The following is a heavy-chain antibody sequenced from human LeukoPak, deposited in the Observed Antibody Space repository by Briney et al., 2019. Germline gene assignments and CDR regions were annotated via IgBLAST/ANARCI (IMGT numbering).Heavy chain of an antibody. CDR3: ARGKSDYYDSSGYYYHY. Sequence: SETLSLTCAVYGGSFSGYYWSWIRQPPGKGLEWIGEINHGGSTNYNPSLKSRVTISVDTSKNQFSLKLSSVTAADTAVYYCARGKSDYYDSSGYYYHYWGQGTLVTVSS. CDR1: GGSFSGYY. V-gene: IGHV4-34*01. J-gene: IGHJ4*02. CDR2: INHGGST. D-gene: IGHD3-22*01.